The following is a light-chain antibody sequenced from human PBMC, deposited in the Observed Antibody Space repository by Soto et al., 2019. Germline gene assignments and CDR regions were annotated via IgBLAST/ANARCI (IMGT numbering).Light chain of an antibody. CDR3: QQYATSPLA. CDR2: DAS. V-gene: IGKV3-20*01. CDR1: QNVARNY. J-gene: IGKJ4*01. Sequence: NVLKQSPGTLSLSPGESATLYCRASQNVARNYLAWFQQRPGQAPRLLIYDASTRATGIPDRFSGSGSGTDFTLTISRLEPEDFAVYFCQQYATSPLAFGGGTKVDIK.